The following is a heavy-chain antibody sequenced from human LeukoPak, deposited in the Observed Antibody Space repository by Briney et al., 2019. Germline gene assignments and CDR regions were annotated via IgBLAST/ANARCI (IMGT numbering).Heavy chain of an antibody. CDR1: GGSFSGYY. V-gene: IGHV4-34*01. CDR3: ARLSYGDPYYYYYGMDV. D-gene: IGHD4-17*01. CDR2: INHSGST. J-gene: IGHJ6*02. Sequence: SETLSLTCAVYGGSFSGYYWSWIRQPPGKGLEWIGEINHSGSTNYNPSLKSRVTISVDASKNQFSLKLSSVTAADTAVYYCARLSYGDPYYYYYGMDVWGQGTTVTVSS.